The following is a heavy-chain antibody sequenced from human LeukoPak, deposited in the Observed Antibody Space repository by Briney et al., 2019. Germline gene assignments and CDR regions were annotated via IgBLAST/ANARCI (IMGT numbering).Heavy chain of an antibody. CDR3: AKSSGLLPYYFDY. CDR1: GFTFSSYS. V-gene: IGHV3-21*04. J-gene: IGHJ4*02. Sequence: GGSLRLSCAASGFTFSSYSMNWVRQAPGKGLEWVSSISRSSSYIYYADSVKGRFTISRDNAKNSLYLQMNSLRGEDTAVYYCAKSSGLLPYYFDYWGQGTLVTVSS. D-gene: IGHD2-15*01. CDR2: ISRSSSYI.